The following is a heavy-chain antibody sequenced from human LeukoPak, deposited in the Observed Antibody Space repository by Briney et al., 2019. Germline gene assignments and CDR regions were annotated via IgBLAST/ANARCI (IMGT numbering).Heavy chain of an antibody. Sequence: PSETLSLTCTVSGGPISSYYWSWIRQPPGKGLEWIGYIYYSGSTNYNPSLKSRVTISVDTSKNQFSLKLSSVTAADTAVYYCARLGTSWYDAFDIWGQGTMVTVSS. V-gene: IGHV4-59*08. CDR2: IYYSGST. D-gene: IGHD6-13*01. CDR3: ARLGTSWYDAFDI. J-gene: IGHJ3*02. CDR1: GGPISSYY.